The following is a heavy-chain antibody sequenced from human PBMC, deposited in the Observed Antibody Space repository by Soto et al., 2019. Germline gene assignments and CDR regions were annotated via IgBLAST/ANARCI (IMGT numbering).Heavy chain of an antibody. D-gene: IGHD2-2*03. V-gene: IGHV4-59*08. Sequence: SEPLSLPCTVSDGSISSYYWSWIRQPTGKGLEWIGYIYYSGSTNYNPSLKSRVTISVDTSKNQFSLKVSSVTVADTAVYYCARLGGYCNNANCYGYYGMDVWGQRSTVTVS. J-gene: IGHJ6*02. CDR1: DGSISSYY. CDR3: ARLGGYCNNANCYGYYGMDV. CDR2: IYYSGST.